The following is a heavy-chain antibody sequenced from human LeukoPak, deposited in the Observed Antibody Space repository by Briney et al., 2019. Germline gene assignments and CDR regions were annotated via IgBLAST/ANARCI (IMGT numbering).Heavy chain of an antibody. D-gene: IGHD1-26*01. CDR3: ARGFPLWELLLSAFDI. J-gene: IGHJ3*02. CDR1: GYTLTELS. CDR2: INPNSGGT. V-gene: IGHV1-2*02. Sequence: ASVKVSCKVSGYTLTELSMHWVRQAPGKGLEWMGWINPNSGGTNYAQKFQGGVTMTRDTSISTAYMELSRLRSDDTAVYYCARGFPLWELLLSAFDIWGQGTMVTVSS.